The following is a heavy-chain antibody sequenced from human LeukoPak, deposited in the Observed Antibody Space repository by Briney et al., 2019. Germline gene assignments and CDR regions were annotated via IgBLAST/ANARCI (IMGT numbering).Heavy chain of an antibody. CDR2: TNIDGSGT. Sequence: GRSLRLSCAASGFTFSSYWIHWVRQAPGKGLVWVSRTNIDGSGTSYADSVKGRFTISRDNAKNSLYLQMNSLRAEDTAVYYCARDGELRIDYWGQGTLVTVSS. CDR1: GFTFSSYW. V-gene: IGHV3-74*01. J-gene: IGHJ4*02. CDR3: ARDGELRIDY. D-gene: IGHD1-26*01.